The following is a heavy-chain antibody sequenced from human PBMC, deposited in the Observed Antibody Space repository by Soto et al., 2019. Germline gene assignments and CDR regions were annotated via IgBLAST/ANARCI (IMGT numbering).Heavy chain of an antibody. CDR1: GFTFSSYA. CDR2: VSAGGDVT. J-gene: IGHJ6*02. CDR3: ARGDRGGSGSPASYYYSGLDV. D-gene: IGHD3-10*01. V-gene: IGHV3-23*01. Sequence: LRLSCAASGFTFSSYAISWVRQSPGKVLELVSSVSAGGDVTYYSDSVKGRFTISRDNSNNALFLQMNSLRAEDTALYYCARGDRGGSGSPASYYYSGLDVWGQGTTVTV.